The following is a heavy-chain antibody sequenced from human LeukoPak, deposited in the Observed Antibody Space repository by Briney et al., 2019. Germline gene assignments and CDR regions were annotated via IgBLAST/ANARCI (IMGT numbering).Heavy chain of an antibody. CDR1: GYTFTGYY. Sequence: ASVKVSCKASGYTFTGYYMHWVRQAPGQGLEWMGWINPNSGGTNYAQKFQGRVTMTRDTSISTAYMELSRLRPDDTAVYYCARPNYYDSSGFDYWGQGTLVTVSS. V-gene: IGHV1-2*02. J-gene: IGHJ4*02. CDR2: INPNSGGT. CDR3: ARPNYYDSSGFDY. D-gene: IGHD3-22*01.